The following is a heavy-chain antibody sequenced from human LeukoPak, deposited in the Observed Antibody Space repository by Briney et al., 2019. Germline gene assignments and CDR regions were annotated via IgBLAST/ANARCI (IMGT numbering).Heavy chain of an antibody. CDR1: GFTFSSYA. D-gene: IGHD3-10*01. Sequence: GGSLRLSCAASGFTFSSYAMSWVRQAPGKGLEWASAISGSGGSTYYADSVKGRFTISRDNSKSTLYLQMNSLRAEDTAVYCCARDLANDTLVRGVIPYWGQGTLVTVSS. V-gene: IGHV3-23*01. CDR3: ARDLANDTLVRGVIPY. J-gene: IGHJ4*02. CDR2: ISGSGGST.